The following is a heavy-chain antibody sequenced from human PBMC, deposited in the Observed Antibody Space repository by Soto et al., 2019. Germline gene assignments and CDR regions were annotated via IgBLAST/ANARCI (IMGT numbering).Heavy chain of an antibody. J-gene: IGHJ4*03. D-gene: IGHD7-27*01. CDR1: GDSIRGGGHY. CDR3: ARDTGLAPTVWGY. Sequence: QVQLQESGPGLVKPSQTLSLTCSVSGDSIRGGGHYWNWIRQFPGKGLEWIGYVYHSGNTHYNPSLRERLSISIDTSKNQFSLRLISVTAADTALYYCARDTGLAPTVWGYWGHGTQVTVSS. V-gene: IGHV4-31*03. CDR2: VYHSGNT.